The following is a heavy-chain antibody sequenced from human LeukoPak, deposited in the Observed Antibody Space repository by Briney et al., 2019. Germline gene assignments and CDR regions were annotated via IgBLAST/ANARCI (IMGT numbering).Heavy chain of an antibody. CDR2: IRSKAYGGTT. J-gene: IGHJ4*02. CDR3: LSAFPNYYGSGLNY. D-gene: IGHD3-10*01. V-gene: IGHV3-49*04. Sequence: GGFLRLSCTASGFTFGDYAMSWVRQAPGKGLEWVGFIRSKAYGGTTEYAASVKGRFTISRDDSKSIAYLQMNSLKTEDTAVYYCLSAFPNYYGSGLNYWGQGTLATVSS. CDR1: GFTFGDYA.